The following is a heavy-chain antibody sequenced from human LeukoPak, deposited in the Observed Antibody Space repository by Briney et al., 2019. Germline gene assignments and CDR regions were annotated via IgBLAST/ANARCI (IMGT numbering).Heavy chain of an antibody. CDR2: ISSSGSTI. CDR3: ACGGRDYGGNSALYYYYYGMDV. V-gene: IGHV3-48*03. J-gene: IGHJ6*02. D-gene: IGHD4-23*01. CDR1: GFTFSSYE. Sequence: GGSLRLSCAASGFTFSSYEMNWVRQAPGKGLEWVSYISSSGSTIYYADSVKGRFTISRDNAKNSLYLQMNSLRAEDTAVYYCACGGRDYGGNSALYYYYYGMDVWGQGTTVTVSS.